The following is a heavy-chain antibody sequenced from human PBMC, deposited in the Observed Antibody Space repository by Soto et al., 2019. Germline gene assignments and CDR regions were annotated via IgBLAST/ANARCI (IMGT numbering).Heavy chain of an antibody. CDR2: ISSSSSYI. D-gene: IGHD6-13*01. J-gene: IGHJ6*02. Sequence: PGGSLRRSCAASGFTFSSYSMNWVRQAPGKGLEWVSSISSSSSYIYYTDSVKGRFTISRDNAKNSLYLQMNSLRAEDTAVYYCARGESSSSWYAYYYGMDVWGQGTTVTVSS. CDR1: GFTFSSYS. V-gene: IGHV3-21*01. CDR3: ARGESSSSWYAYYYGMDV.